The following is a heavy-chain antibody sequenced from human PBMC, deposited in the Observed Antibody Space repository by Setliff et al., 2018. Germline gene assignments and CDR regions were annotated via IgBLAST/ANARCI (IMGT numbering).Heavy chain of an antibody. CDR3: ARGWGSGWSKEGAFDI. CDR2: INWDGRTT. Sequence: GGSLRLSCAASGFTFSAHGMNWVRQAPGKGLEWVSTINWDGRTTGYTDSVKGRFTISRDNAKNSLYLQMNSLRAEDTAVYYCARGWGSGWSKEGAFDIWGQGTMVT. V-gene: IGHV3-20*04. CDR1: GFTFSAHG. D-gene: IGHD6-19*01. J-gene: IGHJ3*02.